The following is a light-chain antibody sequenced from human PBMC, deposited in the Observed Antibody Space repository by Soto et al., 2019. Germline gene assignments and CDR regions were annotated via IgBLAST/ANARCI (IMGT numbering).Light chain of an antibody. CDR2: SAS. CDR3: QQYGSSFFT. V-gene: IGKV3-15*01. Sequence: EVVMTQSPATLSVSPGGRATLSCRASQSVGIKLAWYQQKPGQAPRLLMYSASTRATGIPARFSGSGSGTDFTLTISRLEPEDFAVYYCQQYGSSFFTFGQGTRLEIK. CDR1: QSVGIK. J-gene: IGKJ5*01.